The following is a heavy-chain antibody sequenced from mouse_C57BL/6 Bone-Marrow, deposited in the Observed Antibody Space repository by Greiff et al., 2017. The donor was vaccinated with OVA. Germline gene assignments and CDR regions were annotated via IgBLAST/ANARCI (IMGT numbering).Heavy chain of an antibody. CDR2: IDPSDSYT. V-gene: IGHV1-50*01. Sequence: QVQLKESGAELVKPGASVKLSCKASGYTFTNYWMQWVKQRPGQGLEWIGEIDPSDSYTNYNQKFKGKATLTVDTSSSTAYMQLSSLTSEDSAVYYCANAVFAYWGQGTLVTVSA. CDR3: ANAVFAY. J-gene: IGHJ3*01. CDR1: GYTFTNYW.